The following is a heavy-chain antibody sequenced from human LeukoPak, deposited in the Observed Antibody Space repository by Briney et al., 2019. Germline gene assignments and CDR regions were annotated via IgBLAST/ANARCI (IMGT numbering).Heavy chain of an antibody. Sequence: PGGSLRLSCAASGFTFSSYGMHWVRQAPGKGLEWVGFIRSKAYGGTTEYAASVKGRFTISRDDSKSIAYLQMNSLKTEDTAVYYCQYYDILTGYYGSINWGQGTLVTVSS. D-gene: IGHD3-9*01. CDR2: IRSKAYGGTT. CDR3: QYYDILTGYYGSIN. CDR1: GFTFSSYG. J-gene: IGHJ4*02. V-gene: IGHV3-49*04.